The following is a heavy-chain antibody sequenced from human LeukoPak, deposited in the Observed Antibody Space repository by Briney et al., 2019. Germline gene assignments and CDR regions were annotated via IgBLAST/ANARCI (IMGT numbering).Heavy chain of an antibody. CDR2: IYTSGST. V-gene: IGHV4-4*07. CDR3: ARVGDLFGAHRVRGLPPDYYYMDV. Sequence: SGGSXXSYYWSWIRQPAGKGLEWIGRIYTSGSTNYNPSLKSRVTMSVDTSKNQFSLKLTSVTAADTAVYYCARVGDLFGAHRVRGLPPDYYYMDVWGKGTTVTVSS. CDR1: GGSXXSYY. J-gene: IGHJ6*03. D-gene: IGHD3-10*01.